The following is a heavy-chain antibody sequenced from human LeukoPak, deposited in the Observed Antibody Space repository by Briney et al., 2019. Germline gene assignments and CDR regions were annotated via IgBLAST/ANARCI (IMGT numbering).Heavy chain of an antibody. J-gene: IGHJ4*02. Sequence: TSETLSLTCTVSGGSISSSSYYWGWIRQPPGKGLEWIGSIYYSGSTYYNPSLKSRVTISVDTSKNHFSLKLNSVTAADTAVYYCARGPYMVRGVTSEKYYFDYWGQGTLVTVSS. V-gene: IGHV4-39*07. CDR1: GGSISSSSYY. D-gene: IGHD3-10*01. CDR3: ARGPYMVRGVTSEKYYFDY. CDR2: IYYSGST.